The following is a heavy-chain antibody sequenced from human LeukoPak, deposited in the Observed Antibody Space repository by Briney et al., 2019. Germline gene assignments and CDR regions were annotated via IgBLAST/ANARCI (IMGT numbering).Heavy chain of an antibody. CDR2: IYYSGST. D-gene: IGHD4-17*01. Sequence: PSETLSLTCTVSGGSINSHTFYWAWIRQPPGKGLEWIGNIYYSGSTYYNPSLKSRVTISITTSKNQFSLNLTSVSAADRAVYYCATVGDNGGYYPFDYWGQGTLLTVSS. V-gene: IGHV4-39*01. CDR1: GGSINSHTFY. J-gene: IGHJ4*02. CDR3: ATVGDNGGYYPFDY.